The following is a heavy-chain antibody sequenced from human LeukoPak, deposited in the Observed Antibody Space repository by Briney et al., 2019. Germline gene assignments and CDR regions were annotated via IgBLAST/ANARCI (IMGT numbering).Heavy chain of an antibody. V-gene: IGHV3-23*01. D-gene: IGHD6-13*01. J-gene: IGHJ5*02. Sequence: GGSLRLSCAASGFTFSSYEMNWVRQAPGKGLEWVSSITGSGGSTKYADSVKGRFVISRDNSKNTLFLQMNSLRGEDTALYYCAKDANSSNWYNWFDPWGQGALVTVSS. CDR2: ITGSGGST. CDR1: GFTFSSYE. CDR3: AKDANSSNWYNWFDP.